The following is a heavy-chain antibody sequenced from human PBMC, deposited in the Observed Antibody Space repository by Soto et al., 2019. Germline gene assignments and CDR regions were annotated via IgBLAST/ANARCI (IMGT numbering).Heavy chain of an antibody. CDR3: ARLYTVTNYYFDY. Sequence: VSVEVSCKASGYTLTSYSMHLVRQAPGQRLEWMGWINAGNGNTKYSQKFQGRVTITRDTSASTAYMELSSLRSEDTAVYYCARLYTVTNYYFDYWGQGTLVTVSS. V-gene: IGHV1-3*01. D-gene: IGHD4-17*01. J-gene: IGHJ4*02. CDR1: GYTLTSYS. CDR2: INAGNGNT.